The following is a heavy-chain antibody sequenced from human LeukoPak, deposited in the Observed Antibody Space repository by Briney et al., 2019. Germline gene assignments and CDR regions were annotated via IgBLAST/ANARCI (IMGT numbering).Heavy chain of an antibody. CDR3: ARVGGGVCFDY. CDR1: GGSISSYY. CDR2: IYYSGST. J-gene: IGHJ4*02. Sequence: SETLSLTCTVSGGSISSYYWSWIRQPPGKGLEWIGYIYYSGSTNYNPSLKSRVTISVDTSKNQFSLKLSPVTAADTAVYYCARVGGGVCFDYWGQGTLVTVSS. D-gene: IGHD2-21*02. V-gene: IGHV4-59*01.